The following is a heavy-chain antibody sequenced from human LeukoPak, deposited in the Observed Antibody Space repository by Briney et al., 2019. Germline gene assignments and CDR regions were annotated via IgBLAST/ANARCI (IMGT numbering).Heavy chain of an antibody. CDR3: ARAAAGGNWFDP. J-gene: IGHJ5*02. V-gene: IGHV3-33*01. CDR1: GFTFSSYG. CDR2: IWYDGSNK. D-gene: IGHD6-13*01. Sequence: GRSLRLSCAASGFTFSSYGMHWVRQAPGKGLEWVAVIWYDGSNKYYADSVKGRFTISRDNSKNTLYLQMNSLRAEDTAAYYCARAAAGGNWFDPWGQGTLVTVSS.